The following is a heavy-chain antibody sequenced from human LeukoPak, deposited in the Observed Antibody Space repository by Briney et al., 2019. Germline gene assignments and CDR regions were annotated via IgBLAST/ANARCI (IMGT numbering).Heavy chain of an antibody. CDR1: GDTFTNYN. D-gene: IGHD6-19*01. J-gene: IGHJ4*02. Sequence: GGSLRLFCAASGDTFTNYNMNWVRQPTGKGLEWVSAIGSNGDTYYPASVKGRLTISRDNAKNSLYLQMNSLRAGDTAVYYCARSVPGGTGWMGSIDFWGQGTLVSVSS. CDR2: IGSNGDT. V-gene: IGHV3-13*01. CDR3: ARSVPGGTGWMGSIDF.